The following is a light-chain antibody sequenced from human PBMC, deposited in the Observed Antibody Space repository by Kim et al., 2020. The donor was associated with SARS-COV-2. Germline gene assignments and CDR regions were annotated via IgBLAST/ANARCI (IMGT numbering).Light chain of an antibody. CDR1: SDHTSYD. J-gene: IGLJ2*01. CDR2: LNSDGSH. V-gene: IGLV4-69*01. CDR3: PTWGTGNQV. Sequence: TVNLTCTLSSDHTSYDIACQQLQPDKSPRYLMKLNSDGSHSRVDGIPDRFSASSSGAQRYLTISSLQSADEADYSCPTWGTGNQVFGGGTQLTVL.